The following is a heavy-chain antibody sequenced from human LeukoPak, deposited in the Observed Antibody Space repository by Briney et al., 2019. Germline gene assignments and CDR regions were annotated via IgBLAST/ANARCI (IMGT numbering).Heavy chain of an antibody. Sequence: GGSLRLSCAASGFTFSNSWMNWVRQAPGKGLEWVGRIKSKTDGGTADYPTPVKGRFTISRDNAKNTLYLQMNSLRAEDTAVYYCARGGYSSSSNDYWGQGTLVTVSS. D-gene: IGHD6-13*01. CDR1: GFTFSNSW. CDR2: IKSKTDGGTA. CDR3: ARGGYSSSSNDY. V-gene: IGHV3-15*05. J-gene: IGHJ4*02.